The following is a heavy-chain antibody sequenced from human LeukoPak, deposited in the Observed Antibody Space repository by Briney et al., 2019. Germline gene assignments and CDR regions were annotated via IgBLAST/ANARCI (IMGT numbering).Heavy chain of an antibody. CDR1: GGSISSSSYY. Sequence: SETPSLTCTVSGGSISSSSYYWGWIRQPPGKGLEWIGSIYYSGSTYYNPSLKSRVTISVDTSKNQFSLKLSSVTAADTAVYYCARLDLYLGYMDVWGKGTTVTVSS. D-gene: IGHD3-16*01. V-gene: IGHV4-39*01. CDR2: IYYSGST. CDR3: ARLDLYLGYMDV. J-gene: IGHJ6*03.